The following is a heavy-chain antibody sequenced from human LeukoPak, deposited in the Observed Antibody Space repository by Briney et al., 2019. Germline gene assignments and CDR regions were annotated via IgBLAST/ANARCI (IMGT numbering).Heavy chain of an antibody. V-gene: IGHV3-13*01. Sequence: GGSLRLSCAASGFTLDGYGMSWVRQAPGKGLEWVSAIGTAGDTYYPGSVKGRFTISRENAKNSLYLQMNSLRAGDTAVYYCAAYCSSTSCYTAPGAFDIRGQGTMVTVSS. CDR1: GFTLDGYG. D-gene: IGHD2-2*02. J-gene: IGHJ3*02. CDR2: IGTAGDT. CDR3: AAYCSSTSCYTAPGAFDI.